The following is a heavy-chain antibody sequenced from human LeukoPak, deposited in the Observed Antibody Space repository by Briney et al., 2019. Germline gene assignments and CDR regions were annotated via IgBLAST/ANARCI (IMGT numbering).Heavy chain of an antibody. CDR2: INHSGST. J-gene: IGHJ4*02. CDR1: GGSFSGYY. CDR3: ARAHPGIAAAGPRHFDY. D-gene: IGHD6-13*01. V-gene: IGHV4-34*01. Sequence: SETLSLTCAVYGGSFSGYYWSWIRQPPGNGLEWIGEINHSGSTNYNPSLKSRVTISVDTSKNQFSLKLSSVTAADTAVYYCARAHPGIAAAGPRHFDYWGQGTLVTVSS.